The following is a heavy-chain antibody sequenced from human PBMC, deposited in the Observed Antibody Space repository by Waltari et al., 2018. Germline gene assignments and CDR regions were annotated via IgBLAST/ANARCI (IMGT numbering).Heavy chain of an antibody. CDR3: ARGDGDLDYDYYYMDV. CDR1: GGSMSNFY. CDR2: ISHTGNT. J-gene: IGHJ6*03. V-gene: IGHV4-59*13. Sequence: VQLQESGPGLVKPSATLSLTCTVSGGSMSNFYWSWRRQPPGKGPEWIGYISHTGNTNYNPSLKGRVIISVDTSKKQFSLKVSSLTAADTAVYYCARGDGDLDYDYYYMDVWGKGTTVTVSS. D-gene: IGHD4-17*01.